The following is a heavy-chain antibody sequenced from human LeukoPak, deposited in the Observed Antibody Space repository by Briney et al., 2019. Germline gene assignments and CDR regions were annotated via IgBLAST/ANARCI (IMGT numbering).Heavy chain of an antibody. CDR2: ISAYNGNT. V-gene: IGHV1-18*01. CDR1: GYTFTNYG. Sequence: ASVKVSCKASGYTFTNYGISWVRQAPGQGLEWMGWISAYNGNTNYAQKVQGRVTMTADTSTSASTSAAYMELRSLRSDDTAVYYCARDLGSYCGGDCYSGYWGQGTLVTVSS. D-gene: IGHD2-21*01. J-gene: IGHJ4*02. CDR3: ARDLGSYCGGDCYSGY.